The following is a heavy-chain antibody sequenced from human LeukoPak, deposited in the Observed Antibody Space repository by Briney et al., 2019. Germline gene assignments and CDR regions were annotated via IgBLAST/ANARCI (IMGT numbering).Heavy chain of an antibody. J-gene: IGHJ6*03. V-gene: IGHV1-18*01. Sequence: ASVKVSCKASGYTFTSYGISWVRQAPGQGLELMGWIGAYNGDRNYAQKLQGRVTMTTDTSTSTAYMELRSLRSDDTAVYYCAREGSNYDILTGYPNDYYYYMDVWGKGTTVTISS. D-gene: IGHD3-9*01. CDR1: GYTFTSYG. CDR2: IGAYNGDR. CDR3: AREGSNYDILTGYPNDYYYYMDV.